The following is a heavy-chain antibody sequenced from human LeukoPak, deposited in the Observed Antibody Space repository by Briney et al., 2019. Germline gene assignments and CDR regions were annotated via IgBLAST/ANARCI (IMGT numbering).Heavy chain of an antibody. Sequence: GGSLRLSCAASGLTFSNFWMSWVRQAPGKGLEWVAVISYDGSNKYYADSVKGRFTISRDNSKNTLYLQMNSLRAEDTAVYYCARSWNYYDSSDYWGQGTLVTVSS. D-gene: IGHD3-22*01. V-gene: IGHV3-30-3*01. CDR3: ARSWNYYDSSDY. CDR1: GLTFSNFW. J-gene: IGHJ4*02. CDR2: ISYDGSNK.